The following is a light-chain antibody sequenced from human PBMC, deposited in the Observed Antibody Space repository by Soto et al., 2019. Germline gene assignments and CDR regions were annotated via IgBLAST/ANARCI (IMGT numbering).Light chain of an antibody. V-gene: IGLV1-40*01. CDR1: SSNIGGGYD. Sequence: QSVLTQPPSVSRAPGQRVTISCTRSSSNIGGGYDVHWYQHLPGAVPKLLIYGDTNRPSGVPDRFSASKSGTSASLAITGLQAEDEADYYCQSYDSSLRGVVFGGGTKLTVL. CDR2: GDT. J-gene: IGLJ3*02. CDR3: QSYDSSLRGVV.